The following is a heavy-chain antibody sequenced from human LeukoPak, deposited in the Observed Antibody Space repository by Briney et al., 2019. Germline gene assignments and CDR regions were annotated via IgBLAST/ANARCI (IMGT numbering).Heavy chain of an antibody. CDR3: ARHYYDRSDSYSFDY. CDR1: GGSISGYC. J-gene: IGHJ4*02. D-gene: IGHD3-22*01. CDR2: LYSSGST. V-gene: IGHV4-59*08. Sequence: MTSETLSLTCTVSGGSISGYCWSWIRQPPGKGLEWIGYLYSSGSTNYNPSLKSRVTISLDTSENQFSLKLSSVTAADTAVYYCARHYYDRSDSYSFDYWGQGTLVTVSS.